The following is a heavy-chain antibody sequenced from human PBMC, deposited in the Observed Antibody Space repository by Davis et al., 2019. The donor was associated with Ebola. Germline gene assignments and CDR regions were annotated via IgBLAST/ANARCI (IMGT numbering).Heavy chain of an antibody. CDR2: IHHSGST. J-gene: IGHJ4*02. CDR1: GGSIGSGGYS. V-gene: IGHV4-30-2*01. D-gene: IGHD5-12*01. Sequence: LRLSCAVSGGSIGSGGYSWSWIRQPPGKGLEWIGYIHHSGSTYYNPSLKSRVTISVDRSKNQFSLQLSSVTAADTAVYFCASFGYTSSATELWGQGTRVTVSS. CDR3: ASFGYTSSATEL.